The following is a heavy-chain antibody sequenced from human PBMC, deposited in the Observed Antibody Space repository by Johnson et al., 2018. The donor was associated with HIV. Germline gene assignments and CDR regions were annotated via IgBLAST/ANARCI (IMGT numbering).Heavy chain of an antibody. D-gene: IGHD5-18*01. V-gene: IGHV3-30*18. CDR3: AKGEAQEGWIQLWSYAFDF. J-gene: IGHJ3*01. Sequence: QVQLVESGGGLVQPGGSLRLSCAASGFTVSSNYMSWVRQAPGKGLEWVAVISYDGSNKYYADSVKGRYTISRDNSRNTLYLQMSNLRTEETAVYYWAKGEAQEGWIQLWSYAFDFWGRGTLVTVSS. CDR2: ISYDGSNK. CDR1: GFTVSSNY.